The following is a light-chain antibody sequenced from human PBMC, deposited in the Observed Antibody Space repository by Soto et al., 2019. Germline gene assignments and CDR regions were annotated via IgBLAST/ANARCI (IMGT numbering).Light chain of an antibody. CDR1: QSISSY. Sequence: IQLTQSPSSLSSSVGDRATITCRASQSISSYLAWYQQKPGKAPKILIYAASTLQRGVPSRFSGSGSGTDFTLTISSLQPEDFATYYCQQFNSSPPTFGQGTELEIK. V-gene: IGKV1-9*01. CDR3: QQFNSSPPT. J-gene: IGKJ2*01. CDR2: AAS.